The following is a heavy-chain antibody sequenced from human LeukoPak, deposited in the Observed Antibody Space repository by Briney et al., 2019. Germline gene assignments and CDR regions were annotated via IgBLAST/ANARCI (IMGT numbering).Heavy chain of an antibody. CDR3: ARDRIDSWITRSFYYYYGMDV. CDR2: IYHSGST. J-gene: IGHJ6*04. D-gene: IGHD1-26*01. CDR1: GYSISSGYY. Sequence: PSETLSLTCAVSGYSISSGYYWGWIRQPPGKELEWIGSIYHSGSTYYNPSLKSRVTISVDTSKNQFSLKLSSVTAADTAVYYCARDRIDSWITRSFYYYYGMDVWGKGTTVTVSS. V-gene: IGHV4-38-2*02.